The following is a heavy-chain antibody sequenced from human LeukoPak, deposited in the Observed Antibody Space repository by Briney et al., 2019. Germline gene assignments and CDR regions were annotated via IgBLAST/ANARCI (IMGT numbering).Heavy chain of an antibody. CDR2: ISSNGGST. V-gene: IGHV3-64*01. CDR3: AREIVGLSSFDYFDY. Sequence: GGSLRLSCAASGFTFSSYAMHWVRQAPGKGLEYVSAISSNGGSTYYANSVKGRFTISRDNSKNTLFLQMNSLRTEDTAVYYCAREIVGLSSFDYFDYWGQGTLVTVSS. J-gene: IGHJ4*02. D-gene: IGHD1-26*01. CDR1: GFTFSSYA.